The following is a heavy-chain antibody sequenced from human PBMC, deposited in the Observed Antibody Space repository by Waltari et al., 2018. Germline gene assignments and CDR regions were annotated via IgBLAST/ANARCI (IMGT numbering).Heavy chain of an antibody. D-gene: IGHD2-8*02. CDR2: INPNSGDT. Sequence: QVQLEQSGAEVKKPGASVKVSCKASGFTFTDYYIHWVRRAPGQGLEWMGWINPNSGDTYYSQNFQGRVTMTRDTSISTAYMELSRLTADDTAVDYCANWRWGGGSMSDCWGQGTLVTVSS. V-gene: IGHV1-2*02. J-gene: IGHJ4*02. CDR1: GFTFTDYY. CDR3: ANWRWGGGSMSDC.